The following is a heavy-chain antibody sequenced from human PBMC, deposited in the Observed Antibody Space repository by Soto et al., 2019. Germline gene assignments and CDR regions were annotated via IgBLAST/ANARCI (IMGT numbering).Heavy chain of an antibody. CDR3: AKDQAVVPVIHSLYNYGMDV. CDR1: GFTFSSYA. Sequence: PGGSLRLSCAASGFTFSSYAMSWVRQAPGKGLEWVSVISGSGGSTYYADSVKGRFTISRDNSKNTLYLEMSSLRAEDTAVYYCAKDQAVVPVIHSLYNYGMDVWGQGTTVTVSS. CDR2: ISGSGGST. J-gene: IGHJ6*02. V-gene: IGHV3-23*01. D-gene: IGHD2-2*01.